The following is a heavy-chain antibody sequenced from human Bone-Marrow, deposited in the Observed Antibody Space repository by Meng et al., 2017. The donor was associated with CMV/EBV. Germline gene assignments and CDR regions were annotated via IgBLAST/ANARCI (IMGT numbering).Heavy chain of an antibody. CDR3: ARYPRNIAVDPRFDY. CDR2: INPNSGGT. J-gene: IGHJ4*02. CDR1: GYTFTGYY. D-gene: IGHD6-19*01. Sequence: SVKVSCKAAGYTFTGYYMHWVRQAPGQGLEWMGWINPNSGGTNYAQKFQGRVTMTRDTSISTAYMELSRLKSDDTDVYYCARYPRNIAVDPRFDYWGQGTLVTVSS. V-gene: IGHV1-2*02.